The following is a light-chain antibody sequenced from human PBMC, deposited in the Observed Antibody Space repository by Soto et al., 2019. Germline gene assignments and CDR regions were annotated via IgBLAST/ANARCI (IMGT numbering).Light chain of an antibody. CDR1: QGISSY. V-gene: IGKV1-9*01. CDR3: LQLNSYPRT. Sequence: IQLTQSPSSLSASVGDRVTITCRASQGISSYLVWYQQEPGKAPKLLIYTASTLQSGVPSRFSGSGSGTDFTLTISSLQPDDFATYYCLQLNSYPRTFGQGTKVDI. CDR2: TAS. J-gene: IGKJ1*01.